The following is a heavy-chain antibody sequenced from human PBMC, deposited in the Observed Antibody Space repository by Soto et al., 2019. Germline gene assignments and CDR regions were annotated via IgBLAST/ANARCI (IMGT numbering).Heavy chain of an antibody. J-gene: IGHJ2*01. CDR1: GFTFSSYG. CDR3: ARLSSGWSRYFDL. CDR2: IWYDGSNK. V-gene: IGHV3-33*01. D-gene: IGHD6-19*01. Sequence: QVQLVESGGGVVQPGRSLRLSCAASGFTFSSYGMHWVRQAPGKGLEWVAVIWYDGSNKYYADSVKGRFTISRDNSKNTLYLQMNSLRAEDTAVYYCARLSSGWSRYFDLWGRGNLVTVSS.